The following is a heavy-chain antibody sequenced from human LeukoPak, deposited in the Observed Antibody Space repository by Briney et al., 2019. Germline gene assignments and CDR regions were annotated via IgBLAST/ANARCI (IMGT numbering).Heavy chain of an antibody. J-gene: IGHJ4*02. V-gene: IGHV4-61*02. CDR2: IYTSGST. Sequence: PSETLSLTCTVSGYSISSGYYWSWLRQPAGKGLEWIGPIYTSGSTNHNPSLKSRVTISVATSKNQFSLKRSFVTAADTALYYCAGWTYISRRYFDYWGQGTLVTVSS. CDR1: GYSISSGYY. D-gene: IGHD6-13*01. CDR3: AGWTYISRRYFDY.